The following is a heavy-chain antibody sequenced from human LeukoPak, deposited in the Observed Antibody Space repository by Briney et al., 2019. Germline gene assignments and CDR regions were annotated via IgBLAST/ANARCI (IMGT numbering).Heavy chain of an antibody. J-gene: IGHJ6*03. CDR3: ARGQLLQSYYYYYMDV. Sequence: SVKVSCKGSGGTFSRYAIGWVRQAPGQGLEWIGGVIPIFGTANYAQKFQGRVTITTDESTSTAYMELSSLRSEDTAVYYCARGQLLQSYYYYYMDVWGKGTTVTVSS. D-gene: IGHD4-23*01. CDR2: VIPIFGTA. CDR1: GGTFSRYA. V-gene: IGHV1-69*05.